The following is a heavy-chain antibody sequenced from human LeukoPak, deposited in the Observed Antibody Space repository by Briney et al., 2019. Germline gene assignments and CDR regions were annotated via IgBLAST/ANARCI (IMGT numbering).Heavy chain of an antibody. CDR2: ISSSCSTI. CDR3: ARDPNYYDSSGVFDY. D-gene: IGHD3-22*01. J-gene: IGHJ4*02. Sequence: GGSLRLSCAASGFTFSSYSMNWVRQAPGKGLEWVSYISSSCSTIYYADSVKGRFTISRDNAKNSLYLQMNSLRDEDTAVYYCARDPNYYDSSGVFDYWGQGTLVTVSS. V-gene: IGHV3-48*02. CDR1: GFTFSSYS.